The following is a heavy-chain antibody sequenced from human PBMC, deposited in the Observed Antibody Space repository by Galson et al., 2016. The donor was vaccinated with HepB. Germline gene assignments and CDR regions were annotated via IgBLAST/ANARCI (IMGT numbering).Heavy chain of an antibody. CDR1: GDSMDDYF. Sequence: SETLSLTCNVSGDSMDDYFWTWVRHSPGEGLQWMGYIHHSGSTNYDPSLKSRLTMSIDTSHHHFSLRLKSVTGADTATYYCARAVKSLVRFGELHRGRGLDLWVRGTTVIVSS. D-gene: IGHD3-3*01. V-gene: IGHV4-59*01. J-gene: IGHJ3*01. CDR3: ARAVKSLVRFGELHRGRGLDL. CDR2: IHHSGST.